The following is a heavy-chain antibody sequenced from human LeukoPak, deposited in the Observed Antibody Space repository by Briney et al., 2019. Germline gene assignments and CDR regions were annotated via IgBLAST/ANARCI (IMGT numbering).Heavy chain of an antibody. J-gene: IGHJ6*04. D-gene: IGHD2-15*01. Sequence: GGSLRLSCAASGSTFSSYSMNWVRQAPGKGLEWVSSISSSSSYIYYADSVKGRFTISRDNAKNSLYLQMNSLRAEDTAVYYCARVKDIVVVVAANMDVWGKGTTVTVSS. V-gene: IGHV3-21*01. CDR1: GSTFSSYS. CDR3: ARVKDIVVVVAANMDV. CDR2: ISSSSSYI.